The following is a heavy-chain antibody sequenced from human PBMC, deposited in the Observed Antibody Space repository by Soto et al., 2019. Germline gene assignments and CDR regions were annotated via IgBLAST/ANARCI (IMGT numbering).Heavy chain of an antibody. J-gene: IGHJ1*01. CDR2: IKSGRDGGTA. D-gene: IGHD1-26*01. V-gene: IGHV3-15*07. CDR1: GFTFSTTW. CDR3: TTHSYYAYAF. Sequence: GGSLRLSCAASGFTFSTTWMNWVRQAPGKGLEWVGHIKSGRDGGTADYAAPVKDRFFISRDDSERTVSLHMNRLKVEDTAVYYCTTHSYYAYAFWGQGTLVTVSS.